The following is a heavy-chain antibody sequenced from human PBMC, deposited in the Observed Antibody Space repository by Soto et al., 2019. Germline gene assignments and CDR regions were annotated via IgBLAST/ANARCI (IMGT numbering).Heavy chain of an antibody. CDR2: ISGSGAST. V-gene: IGHV3-23*01. D-gene: IGHD6-13*01. J-gene: IGHJ4*02. Sequence: GGSLRRSGAASAFTFTNYAMSWVRQAPGKGLEWVSAISGSGASTYYADFVKGRFTISRDNSKNTLYLQMNSLRAEDTAVYYCARHLTAGQLGALYYWGQGTLVTVSS. CDR3: ARHLTAGQLGALYY. CDR1: AFTFTNYA.